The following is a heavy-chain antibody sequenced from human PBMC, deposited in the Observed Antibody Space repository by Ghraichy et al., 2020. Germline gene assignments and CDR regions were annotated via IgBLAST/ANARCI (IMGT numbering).Heavy chain of an antibody. CDR1: GFTFNNYN. Sequence: GESLNISCAASGFTFNNYNMNWVRQVPGKGLEWVSSISIGGGYIYYAESVKGRFTISRDDAKNSLYMQMNSLRAEDTAVFYCARGVGGSYQRHDYFDYWGQGTLVTVSS. CDR2: ISIGGGYI. D-gene: IGHD1-26*01. J-gene: IGHJ4*02. V-gene: IGHV3-21*01. CDR3: ARGVGGSYQRHDYFDY.